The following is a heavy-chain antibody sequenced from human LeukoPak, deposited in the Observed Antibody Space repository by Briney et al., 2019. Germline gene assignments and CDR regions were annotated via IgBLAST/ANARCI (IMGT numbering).Heavy chain of an antibody. CDR1: GFTFSDYY. Sequence: PGGSLRLSCAASGFTFSDYYMSWIRQAPGKGLEWIGSIYYSGNTYYNPSLKSRVTISVDTSKNQFSLKLRSVTAADTAVYYCARNIVVVPAANPGWLDPWGQGTLVTVSS. CDR2: IYYSGNT. CDR3: ARNIVVVPAANPGWLDP. V-gene: IGHV4-38-2*01. J-gene: IGHJ5*02. D-gene: IGHD2-2*01.